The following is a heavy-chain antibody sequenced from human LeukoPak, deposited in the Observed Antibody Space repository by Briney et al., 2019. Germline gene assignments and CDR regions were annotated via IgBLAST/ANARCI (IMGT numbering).Heavy chain of an antibody. D-gene: IGHD2-2*01. CDR1: GFTSSSYA. CDR2: ISGSGGST. Sequence: GGSLRLSCAASGFTSSSYAMSWVRQAPGKGLEWVSAISGSGGSTYYADSVKGRFTISRDNSKNTLYLQMNSLRAEDTAVYYCARGTKDIVVVPAAMDYYYYGMDVWGQGTTVTVSS. V-gene: IGHV3-23*01. CDR3: ARGTKDIVVVPAAMDYYYYGMDV. J-gene: IGHJ6*02.